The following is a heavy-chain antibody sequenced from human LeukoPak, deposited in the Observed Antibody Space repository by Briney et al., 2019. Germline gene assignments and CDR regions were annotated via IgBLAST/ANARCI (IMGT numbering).Heavy chain of an antibody. V-gene: IGHV4-59*01. D-gene: IGHD3-9*01. CDR3: ALGGSYYDILTGCYLPNYFDY. CDR1: GGSISSYY. J-gene: IGHJ4*02. Sequence: PSETLSLTCTVSGGSISSYYWSWIRQPPGKGLEWIGYIYYSGSTNYNPSLKSRVTISVDTSKNQFSLKLSSVTAADTAVYYCALGGSYYDILTGCYLPNYFDYWGQGTLVTVSS. CDR2: IYYSGST.